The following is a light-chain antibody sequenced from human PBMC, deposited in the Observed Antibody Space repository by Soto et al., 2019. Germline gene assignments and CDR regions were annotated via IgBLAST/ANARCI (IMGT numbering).Light chain of an antibody. CDR2: GAY. CDR3: KQYTTSSWT. J-gene: IGKJ1*01. V-gene: IGKV3-20*01. Sequence: EIVLTQSPGTLSLSPGERATLSCRASQSVSSSYLAWYQQKPGQAHRLLIYGAYSRATGIQDRFSGSGSGTDFTLTIRRLEPEDFAVYYCKQYTTSSWTFGQGTKVDIK. CDR1: QSVSSSY.